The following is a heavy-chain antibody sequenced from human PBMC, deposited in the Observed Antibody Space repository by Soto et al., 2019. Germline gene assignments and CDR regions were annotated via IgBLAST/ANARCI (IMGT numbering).Heavy chain of an antibody. Sequence: QVQLQESGPGLVKPSQTLSLTCTVSGGSISSGDYYWSWIRQPPGKGLEWIGYIYDSGSTYYNPSLTSRVTISGDTYKNQFSLKLSSVTAADTAVYYCARQDTAMVTWFDPWGQGTLVTVSS. CDR2: IYDSGST. CDR1: GGSISSGDYY. J-gene: IGHJ5*02. CDR3: ARQDTAMVTWFDP. D-gene: IGHD5-18*01. V-gene: IGHV4-30-4*01.